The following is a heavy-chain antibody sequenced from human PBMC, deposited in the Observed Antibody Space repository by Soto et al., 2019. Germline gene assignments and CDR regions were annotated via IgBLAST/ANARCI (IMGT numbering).Heavy chain of an antibody. CDR3: VREGRSSTSCNTGCAFDI. Sequence: GGSLRLSCAASGFTSWDYDMSWIRPAPGEGLEWVSYISRSGNTMYYGDYVKGRFTISRDNAENSVFLQMISLRAEDTAVYYCVREGRSSTSCNTGCAFDIWGQGTMVTVSS. CDR1: GFTSWDYD. V-gene: IGHV3-11*01. D-gene: IGHD2-2*02. CDR2: ISRSGNTM. J-gene: IGHJ3*02.